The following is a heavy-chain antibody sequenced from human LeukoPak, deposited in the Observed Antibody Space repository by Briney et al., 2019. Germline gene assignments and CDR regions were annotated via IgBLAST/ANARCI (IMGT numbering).Heavy chain of an antibody. CDR3: ARGAGSNKILRFLEWLPSNYYYYGMDV. Sequence: EASVKVSCTASGYTFTSYDINWVRQATGQGLEWMGWMNPNSGNTGYAQKFQGRVTMTRNTSISTAYMELSSLRSEDTAVYYCARGAGSNKILRFLEWLPSNYYYYGMDVWGQGTTVTVSS. CDR2: MNPNSGNT. V-gene: IGHV1-8*01. J-gene: IGHJ6*02. CDR1: GYTFTSYD. D-gene: IGHD3-3*01.